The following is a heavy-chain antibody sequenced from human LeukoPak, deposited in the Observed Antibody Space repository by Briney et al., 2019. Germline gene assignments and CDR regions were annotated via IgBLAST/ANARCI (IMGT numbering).Heavy chain of an antibody. V-gene: IGHV3-43D*04. CDR3: VKGGSYYGYFDY. CDR1: GFTFYDYG. J-gene: IGHJ4*02. D-gene: IGHD1-26*01. CDR2: ITWDGGRT. Sequence: GGFLRLSCAASGFTFYDYGMLWVRQAPGKGLEWVSLITWDGGRTYYADSVKGRFTISRDNSKNSLYLHMNSLRPEDTALYYCVKGGSYYGYFDYWGQGTLVTVSS.